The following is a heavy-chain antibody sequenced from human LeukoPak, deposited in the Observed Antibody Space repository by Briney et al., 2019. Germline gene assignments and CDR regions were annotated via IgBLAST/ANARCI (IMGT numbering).Heavy chain of an antibody. CDR3: ARDQRIGGGYYYGMDV. Sequence: GASVKVSCKASGGTFSSYAISWVRQAPGQGLEWMGRIIPILGIANYAQKLQGRVTITADKSTSTAYMELSSLRSEDTAVYYCARDQRIGGGYYYGMDVWGQGTTVTVSS. V-gene: IGHV1-69*04. J-gene: IGHJ6*02. D-gene: IGHD2-15*01. CDR2: IIPILGIA. CDR1: GGTFSSYA.